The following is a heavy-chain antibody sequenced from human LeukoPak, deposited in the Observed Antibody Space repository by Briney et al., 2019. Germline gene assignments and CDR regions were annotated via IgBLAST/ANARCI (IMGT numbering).Heavy chain of an antibody. D-gene: IGHD3-3*01. CDR2: ISYDGSNK. CDR3: AREGVLRFLEWPLKNWFDP. V-gene: IGHV3-30*04. CDR1: GFTFSSYA. J-gene: IGHJ5*02. Sequence: GGSLRLSCAASGFTFSSYAMHWVRQAPGKGLEWVAVISYDGSNKYYADSVKGRFTISRENSKNTLYLQMNSLRAEDTAVYYCAREGVLRFLEWPLKNWFDPWGQGTLVTVSS.